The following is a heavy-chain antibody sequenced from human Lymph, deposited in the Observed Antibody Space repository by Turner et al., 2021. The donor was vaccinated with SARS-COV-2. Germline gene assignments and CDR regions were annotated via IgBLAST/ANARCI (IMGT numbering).Heavy chain of an antibody. CDR2: ISGDGGST. CDR3: AKEGLSGRRLQFVPYFAY. D-gene: IGHD5-12*01. Sequence: EVQLVESGGGVVQPGGSLRLSCAAFGLPFDDYAMHWVRQAPGKGLEWVSLISGDGGSTYYADSVKGRFTISRDDSKNSLYLQINSLRTEDTALYYCAKEGLSGRRLQFVPYFAYWGQGTLVSVSS. V-gene: IGHV3-43*02. CDR1: GLPFDDYA. J-gene: IGHJ4*02.